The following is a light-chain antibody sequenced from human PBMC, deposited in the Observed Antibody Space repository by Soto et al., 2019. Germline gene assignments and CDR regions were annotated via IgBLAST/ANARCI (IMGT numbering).Light chain of an antibody. J-gene: IGLJ1*01. CDR1: SSDVGAYNY. Sequence: QSALTQPASVSGSPGQSITMSCTGTSSDVGAYNYVSWFQQYPGKAPKLMIYDVSHRPSGVSNRFSGSKSGNTASLTISGLQAEDEADYYCSSYTSSSTYVFGTGTQLTVL. V-gene: IGLV2-14*03. CDR2: DVS. CDR3: SSYTSSSTYV.